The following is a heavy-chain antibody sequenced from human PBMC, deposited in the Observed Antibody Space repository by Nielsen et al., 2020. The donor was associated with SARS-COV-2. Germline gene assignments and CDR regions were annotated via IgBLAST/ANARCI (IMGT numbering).Heavy chain of an antibody. D-gene: IGHD2-15*01. CDR3: AGRRDCSGGSCYGMDV. Sequence: GGSLRLSCAASGFNVRNNDMSWVRQAPGKGLEWVSVIFSGGRTNYADSVRGRFTISRDNSKNTLYLQMNSLRVEDTAIYYCAGRRDCSGGSCYGMDVWGQGTTVTVSS. J-gene: IGHJ6*01. CDR1: GFNVRNND. V-gene: IGHV3-53*01. CDR2: IFSGGRT.